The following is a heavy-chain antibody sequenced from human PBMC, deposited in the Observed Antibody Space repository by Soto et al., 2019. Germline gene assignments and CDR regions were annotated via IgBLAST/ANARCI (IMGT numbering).Heavy chain of an antibody. D-gene: IGHD3-3*01. Sequence: ASVKVSCKASGYTVTSYGISWVRQATGQGLEWMGWISAYNGNTNYAQKLQGRVTMTTDTSTSTAYMELRSLRSDDTAVYYCARVFPAYDFWSGYYPYYYYYGMYVWGQGTTVTVSS. CDR1: GYTVTSYG. CDR3: ARVFPAYDFWSGYYPYYYYYGMYV. J-gene: IGHJ6*02. CDR2: ISAYNGNT. V-gene: IGHV1-18*04.